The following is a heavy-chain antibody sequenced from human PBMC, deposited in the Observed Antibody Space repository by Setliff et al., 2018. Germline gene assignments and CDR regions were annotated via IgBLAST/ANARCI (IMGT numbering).Heavy chain of an antibody. D-gene: IGHD3-3*01. CDR2: INHTGGT. CDR1: GGSFSGSF. J-gene: IGHJ3*02. Sequence: SETLSLTCAVYGGSFSGSFWSWIRQPPGKGLEWIGEINHTGGTNYTPSLKSRVTISVDTSKNQFSLKLTSVTAADTAVYYCARSEISWRGGAFDIWGQGTMVTVSS. CDR3: ARSEISWRGGAFDI. V-gene: IGHV4-34*01.